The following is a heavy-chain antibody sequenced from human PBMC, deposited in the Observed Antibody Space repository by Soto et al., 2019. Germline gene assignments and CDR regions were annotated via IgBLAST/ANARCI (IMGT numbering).Heavy chain of an antibody. V-gene: IGHV3-20*01. J-gene: IGHJ2*01. CDR2: ISGSGVNA. CDR1: GFAFQNHG. CDR3: AREPHWLYWYFDL. Sequence: EVQLVESGGSVIRPGGSLRLSCAASGFAFQNHGMAWVRQVPGKGLEWVAGISGSGVNAGYADSVKGLFTISRDNGDNSLYLEITNLGVEDTALYHCAREPHWLYWYFDLWGRGTLVTFSS. D-gene: IGHD3-9*01.